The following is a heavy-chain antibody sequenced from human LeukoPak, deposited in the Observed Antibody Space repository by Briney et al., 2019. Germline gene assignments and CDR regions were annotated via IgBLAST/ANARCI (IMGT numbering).Heavy chain of an antibody. CDR1: GLTFSSYG. CDR3: ARDRGGTTPYGVDY. J-gene: IGHJ4*02. CDR2: IWYDGTNK. D-gene: IGHD4-17*01. V-gene: IGHV3-30*02. Sequence: PGGSLRLSCAVSGLTFSSYGMHWVRQAPGKGLEWVAFIWYDGTNKYYADSVKGRFTISRDNSKNTLYLQMNSLRAEDTAVYYCARDRGGTTPYGVDYWGQGTLVTVSS.